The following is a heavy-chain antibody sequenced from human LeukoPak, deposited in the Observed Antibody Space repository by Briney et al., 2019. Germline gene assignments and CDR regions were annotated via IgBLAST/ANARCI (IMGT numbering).Heavy chain of an antibody. J-gene: IGHJ4*02. D-gene: IGHD6-19*01. CDR1: GYTFTSYG. Sequence: ASVKVSCKASGYTFTSYGISWVRQAPGQGLEWMGWISAYNGNTNYAQKLQGRVTMTTDTSTSTAHMELRSLRSDDTAVYYCARDRSIAVAGTYVDYWGQGTLVTVSS. V-gene: IGHV1-18*01. CDR2: ISAYNGNT. CDR3: ARDRSIAVAGTYVDY.